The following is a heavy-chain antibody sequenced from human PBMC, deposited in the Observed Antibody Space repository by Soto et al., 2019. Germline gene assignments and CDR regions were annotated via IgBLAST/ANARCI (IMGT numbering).Heavy chain of an antibody. CDR3: AKVSSSWYAGFFDL. Sequence: GGSLRLSCTASGFTFSRHAMTWVRQALGKGLEWVSGLSDSGGSIYYADSVKGRFTISRDNSMNTLYLQMNTLRAEDTAIYYCAKVSSSWYAGFFDLWGQGTLVTAPQ. CDR2: LSDSGGSI. J-gene: IGHJ4*02. D-gene: IGHD6-13*01. CDR1: GFTFSRHA. V-gene: IGHV3-23*01.